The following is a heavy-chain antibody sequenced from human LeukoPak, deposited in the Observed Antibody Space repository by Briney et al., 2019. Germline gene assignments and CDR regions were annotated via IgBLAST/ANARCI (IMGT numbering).Heavy chain of an antibody. V-gene: IGHV4-4*09. CDR1: GGSISSYY. D-gene: IGHD3-22*01. Sequence: SETLSLTCTVSGGSISSYYWSWIRQPPGKGLEWIGYIYTSGSTNYNPSLKSRVTISVDTSKNQFSLKLSSVTAADTAVYYCARLVGYYDSSGYYLRPNWFDPWGQGTLVTVSS. CDR3: ARLVGYYDSSGYYLRPNWFDP. CDR2: IYTSGST. J-gene: IGHJ5*02.